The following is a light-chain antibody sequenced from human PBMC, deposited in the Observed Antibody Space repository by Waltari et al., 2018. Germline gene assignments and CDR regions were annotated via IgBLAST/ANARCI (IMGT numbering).Light chain of an antibody. CDR3: QQYNNWPAIT. CDR1: QSVSSN. CDR2: GSS. Sequence: EIVMTQSPVTLSVSPGERATLSCRASQSVSSNLVWYQNKPGQAPRLLIYGSSTRATGIPDRCSGSGSGTEFTLTISSLQSEDFAVYYCQQYNNWPAITFGQGTRLEIK. V-gene: IGKV3D-15*01. J-gene: IGKJ5*01.